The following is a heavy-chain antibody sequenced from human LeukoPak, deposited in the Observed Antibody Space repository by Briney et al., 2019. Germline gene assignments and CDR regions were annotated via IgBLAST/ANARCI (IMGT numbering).Heavy chain of an antibody. V-gene: IGHV4-61*02. CDR1: GGSISSGSYY. CDR2: IYTSGST. Sequence: SETLSLTCTVSGGSISSGSYYWSWIRQPAGKGLEWIGRIYTSGSTNYNPSLKSRVTISVDTSKNQFSLKLRSVTAADTAVYYCARDGVFGTFDPWGQGTLVTVSS. J-gene: IGHJ5*02. CDR3: ARDGVFGTFDP. D-gene: IGHD3-10*01.